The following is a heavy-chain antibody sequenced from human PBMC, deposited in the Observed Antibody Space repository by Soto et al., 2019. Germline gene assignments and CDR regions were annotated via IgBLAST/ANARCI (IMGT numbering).Heavy chain of an antibody. CDR1: GDSVSSNSAA. CDR2: TYYRSKWYN. D-gene: IGHD6-13*01. V-gene: IGHV6-1*01. CDR3: ARSIAAAGAYCYYYYGMDV. J-gene: IGHJ6*02. Sequence: PSQTLSLTCAISGDSVSSNSAAWNWIRQSPSRGLEWLGRTYYRSKWYNDYAVSVKSRITINPDTSKNQFSLQLNSVTLEDTAVYYCARSIAAAGAYCYYYYGMDVWGRGTTVTVSS.